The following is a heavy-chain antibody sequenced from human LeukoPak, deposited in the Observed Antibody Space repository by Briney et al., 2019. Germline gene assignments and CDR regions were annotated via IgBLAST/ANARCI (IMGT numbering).Heavy chain of an antibody. CDR1: GFTFSNYW. J-gene: IGHJ5*02. D-gene: IGHD5-18*01. CDR3: ARGHTGMGS. Sequence: GGPLRLSCAASGFTFSNYWLSWVRQAPGKGLEWVANIKQDGSEKYYVDSVRGLFTISRDNAKNSLYLQMNSLRAEDTAVYYCARGHTGMGSWGQGTLVTVSS. CDR2: IKQDGSEK. V-gene: IGHV3-7*04.